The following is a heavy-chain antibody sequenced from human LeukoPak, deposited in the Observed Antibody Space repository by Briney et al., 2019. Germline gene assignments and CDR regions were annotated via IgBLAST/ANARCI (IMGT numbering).Heavy chain of an antibody. CDR3: AKFRADSSGWPFDY. Sequence: GGSLRLSCAASGFSFSSYSMTWVRQAPGQGLQWVSSISDSSSYLYYADSVKGRFTISRDNAKNSLYLQMNSLRAEDTAIYYCAKFRADSSGWPFDYWGQGTLVTVSS. CDR2: ISDSSSYL. V-gene: IGHV3-21*04. J-gene: IGHJ4*02. CDR1: GFSFSSYS. D-gene: IGHD6-19*01.